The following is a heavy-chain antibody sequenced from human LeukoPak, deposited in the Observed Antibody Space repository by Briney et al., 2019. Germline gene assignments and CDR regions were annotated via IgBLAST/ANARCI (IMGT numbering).Heavy chain of an antibody. V-gene: IGHV4-4*02. J-gene: IGHJ4*02. CDR3: ARHRTYSSPPRY. CDR1: GGSISSSNW. Sequence: SETLSLTCAVSGGSISSSNWWSWVRQPPGKGLEWIGEINHSGSTNYNPSLKSRVTISVDTSKNQFSLKLSSVTAADTAVYYCARHRTYSSPPRYWGQGTLVTVSS. D-gene: IGHD6-13*01. CDR2: INHSGST.